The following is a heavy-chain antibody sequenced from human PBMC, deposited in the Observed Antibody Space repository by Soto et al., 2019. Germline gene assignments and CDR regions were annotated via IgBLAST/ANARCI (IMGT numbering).Heavy chain of an antibody. V-gene: IGHV4-31*03. CDR2: IYDRGTT. CDR1: GDSISNVDYF. J-gene: IGHJ5*02. D-gene: IGHD1-7*01. Sequence: TLSLTCSVSGDSISNVDYFWAWIRQRPGQGLEWIGSIYDRGTTYCNPSLKSRITISIHTSKNQFSLKVRSVTAADTAVYYCARGRTNYAPWGQGTLVTVSS. CDR3: ARGRTNYAP.